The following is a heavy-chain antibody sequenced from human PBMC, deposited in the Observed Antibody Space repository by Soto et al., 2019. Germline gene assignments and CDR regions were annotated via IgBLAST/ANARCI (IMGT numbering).Heavy chain of an antibody. CDR3: ARLPGEVVPAAMTGFDP. J-gene: IGHJ5*02. Sequence: PSETLSLTFTVSSGSISSYYWIWILHPPGKGLEWIGYIYYSGSTNYNPSLKSRVTISVDTSKNQFSLKLSSVTAADTAVYYCARLPGEVVPAAMTGFDPWGQGTLVTSPQ. CDR1: SGSISSYY. CDR2: IYYSGST. D-gene: IGHD2-2*01. V-gene: IGHV4-59*08.